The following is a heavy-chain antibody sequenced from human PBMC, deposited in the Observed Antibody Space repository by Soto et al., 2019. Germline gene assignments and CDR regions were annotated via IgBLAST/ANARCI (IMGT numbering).Heavy chain of an antibody. Sequence: PGGSLRLSCAASGFTVSSNYMSWVRQAPGKGLEWVSVIYSGGSTYYADSVKGRFTISRDNSKNTLYLQMNSLRAEDTAVYYCARTVAGNGMDVWGQGTTVTVSS. D-gene: IGHD6-19*01. CDR2: IYSGGST. J-gene: IGHJ6*02. CDR1: GFTVSSNY. V-gene: IGHV3-66*01. CDR3: ARTVAGNGMDV.